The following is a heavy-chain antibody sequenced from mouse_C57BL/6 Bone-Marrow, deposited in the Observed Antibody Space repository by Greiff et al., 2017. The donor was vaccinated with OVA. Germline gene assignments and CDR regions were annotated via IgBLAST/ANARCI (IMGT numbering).Heavy chain of an antibody. Sequence: EVKLVESGGGLVKPGGSLKLSCAASGFTFSSYAMSWVRQTPEKRLEWVATISDGGSYTYYPDNVKGRFTISRDNAKNNLYLQMSHLKSEDTAMYYCARDRHYYGSQAWFAYWGQGTLVTVSA. D-gene: IGHD1-1*01. CDR1: GFTFSSYA. CDR2: ISDGGSYT. J-gene: IGHJ3*01. V-gene: IGHV5-4*01. CDR3: ARDRHYYGSQAWFAY.